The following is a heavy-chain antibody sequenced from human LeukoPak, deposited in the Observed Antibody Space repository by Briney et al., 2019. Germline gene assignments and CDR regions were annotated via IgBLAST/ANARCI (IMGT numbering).Heavy chain of an antibody. Sequence: GASVKVSCKVSGCTLTELSMHWVRQAPGKGLEWMGGFDPEDGETIYAQKFQGRVTMTEDTSTDTAYMELSSLRSEDTAVYYCATDSGVGYSLGYWGQGTLVTVSS. D-gene: IGHD5-18*01. CDR2: FDPEDGET. CDR1: GCTLTELS. J-gene: IGHJ4*02. CDR3: ATDSGVGYSLGY. V-gene: IGHV1-24*01.